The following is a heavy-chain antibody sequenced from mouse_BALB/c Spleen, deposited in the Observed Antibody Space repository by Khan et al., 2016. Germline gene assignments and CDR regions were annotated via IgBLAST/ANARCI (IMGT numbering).Heavy chain of an antibody. CDR1: GFTFSDYY. CDR2: ISDGGSYT. Sequence: EVELVESGGGLVKPGGSLKLSCAASGFTFSDYYMYWVRQTPEKRLEWVATISDGGSYTYYPDSVKGRFTIPRDNAKNNLYLQMSSLKSEDTAMXYCAREGLRRGFEYWGQGTLVTVAA. CDR3: AREGLRRGFEY. V-gene: IGHV5-4*02. J-gene: IGHJ3*01. D-gene: IGHD2-4*01.